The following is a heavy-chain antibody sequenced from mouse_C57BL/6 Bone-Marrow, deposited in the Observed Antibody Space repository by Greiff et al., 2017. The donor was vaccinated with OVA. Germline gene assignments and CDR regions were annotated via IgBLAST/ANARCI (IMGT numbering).Heavy chain of an antibody. CDR1: GFNIKDDY. CDR3: TTYRY. Sequence: EVQLQQSGAELVRPGASVKLSCTASGFNIKDDYMHWVKERPEQGLEWIGWSDPENGDTDYASKFQGKATITADTSSKTVYLQLSSLTSEDTDVYYCTTYRYWGQGTTLTVSS. V-gene: IGHV14-4*01. CDR2: SDPENGDT. J-gene: IGHJ2*01.